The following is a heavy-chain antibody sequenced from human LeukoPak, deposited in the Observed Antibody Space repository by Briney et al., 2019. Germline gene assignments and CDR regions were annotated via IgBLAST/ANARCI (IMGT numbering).Heavy chain of an antibody. D-gene: IGHD1-26*01. V-gene: IGHV3-21*01. CDR3: ARDPMSSWETAFDI. Sequence: GGSLRLSCEASGFTFSRYSLNWVRQAPGKGLEWVSSISSGTSYIYYADSVKGRFTISRDNAKNSLYLQMNSLRAEDTAVYYCARDPMSSWETAFDIWGQGTMVTVSS. CDR2: ISSGTSYI. CDR1: GFTFSRYS. J-gene: IGHJ3*02.